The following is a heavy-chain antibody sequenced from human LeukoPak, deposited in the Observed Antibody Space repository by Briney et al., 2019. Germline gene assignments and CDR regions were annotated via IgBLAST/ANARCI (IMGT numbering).Heavy chain of an antibody. D-gene: IGHD3-10*01. J-gene: IGHJ4*02. CDR2: ISAYNGNT. V-gene: IGHV1-18*01. CDR1: GYTFTSYG. CDR3: AKGALGPMVRGVIIY. Sequence: ASVKVSCKASGYTFTSYGISWVRQAPGQGLEWMGWISAYNGNTNYAQKLQGRVTMTTDTSTSTAYMELRSLRSDDTAVYYCAKGALGPMVRGVIIYWGQGTLVTVSS.